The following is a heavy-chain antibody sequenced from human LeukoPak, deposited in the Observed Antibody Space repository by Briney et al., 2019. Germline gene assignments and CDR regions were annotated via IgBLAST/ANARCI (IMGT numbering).Heavy chain of an antibody. Sequence: PGGSLRLSCAASGFTFGSYAMTWVRQAPGKGVEWVSVISGGGGEANYADSVKGRFTISRDNSKNTLYLQMSSLRAEDTAIYYCAKTPKLIRGTPDYWGQGTLVIVSS. CDR1: GFTFGSYA. D-gene: IGHD3-10*01. CDR3: AKTPKLIRGTPDY. J-gene: IGHJ4*02. V-gene: IGHV3-23*01. CDR2: ISGGGGEA.